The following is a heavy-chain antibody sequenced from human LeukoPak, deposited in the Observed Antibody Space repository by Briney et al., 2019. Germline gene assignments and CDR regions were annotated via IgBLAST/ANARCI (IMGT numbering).Heavy chain of an antibody. CDR3: AKDIVAAAGESNY. D-gene: IGHD6-13*01. J-gene: IGHJ4*02. CDR2: ISGSGSST. Sequence: GGSLRLSCAASGFTFRTYAMSWVRQAPGKGLEWVSAISGSGSSTYYADSVKGRFTISRDNSKNTLYLQMNSLRAEDTAVYYCAKDIVAAAGESNYWGQGTLVTVSS. CDR1: GFTFRTYA. V-gene: IGHV3-23*01.